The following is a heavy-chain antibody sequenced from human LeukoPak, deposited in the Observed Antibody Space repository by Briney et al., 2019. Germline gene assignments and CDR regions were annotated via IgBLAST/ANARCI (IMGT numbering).Heavy chain of an antibody. Sequence: SETLSLTCAVHGGSFSGYYWSWIRQPPGKGLEWIGEINHSGSTNYNPSLKSRVTISVDTSKNQFSLKLSSVTAADTAVYYCARGREGVGAPLDYWGQGTLVTVSS. D-gene: IGHD1-26*01. CDR3: ARGREGVGAPLDY. J-gene: IGHJ4*02. CDR2: INHSGST. CDR1: GGSFSGYY. V-gene: IGHV4-34*01.